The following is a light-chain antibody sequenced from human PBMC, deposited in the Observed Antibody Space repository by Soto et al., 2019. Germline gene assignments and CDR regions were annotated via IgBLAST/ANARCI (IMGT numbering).Light chain of an antibody. CDR3: AAWDDSLSGWV. J-gene: IGLJ3*02. CDR1: SSNIGSNS. CDR2: NND. Sequence: QSVLTQPPSASGTPGQTVTISCSGSSSNIGSNSINWYQHLPGTAPKLLIYNNDQWPSGVPGRFSGSKSGASASLAISGLQSEDEADYYCAAWDDSLSGWVFGGETQLTVL. V-gene: IGLV1-44*01.